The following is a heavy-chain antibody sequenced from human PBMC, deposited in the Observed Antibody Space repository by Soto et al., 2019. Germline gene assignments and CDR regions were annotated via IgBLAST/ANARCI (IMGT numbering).Heavy chain of an antibody. CDR1: GGSISSYY. V-gene: IGHV4-59*01. CDR3: ARDKGDGYYYYYMDV. J-gene: IGHJ6*03. CDR2: IYYSGST. Sequence: PSETLSLTCTVSGGSISSYYWSWIRQPPGKGLEWIGYIYYSGSTNYNPSLKSRVTISVDTSKNQFSLKLSSVTAADTAVYYCARDKGDGYYYYYMDVWGKGTTVTVSS. D-gene: IGHD3-16*01.